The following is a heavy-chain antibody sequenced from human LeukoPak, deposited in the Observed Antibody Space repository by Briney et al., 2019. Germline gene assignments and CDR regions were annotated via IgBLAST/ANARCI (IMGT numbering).Heavy chain of an antibody. CDR3: AKGYSYGFVY. V-gene: IGHV3-30*02. J-gene: IGHJ4*02. D-gene: IGHD5-18*01. Sequence: GGSLRLSCAASGFTFSSYGMHWVRQAPGKGLEWMSFIRYDGSNKYYADSVKGRFTISRDSSKNTLYLQMNSLRAEDTAVYYCAKGYSYGFVYWGQGTLVTVSS. CDR2: IRYDGSNK. CDR1: GFTFSSYG.